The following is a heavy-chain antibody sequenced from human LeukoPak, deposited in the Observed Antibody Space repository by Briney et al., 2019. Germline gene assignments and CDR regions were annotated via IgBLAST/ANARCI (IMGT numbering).Heavy chain of an antibody. J-gene: IGHJ4*02. D-gene: IGHD4-17*01. Sequence: PGGSLRLSCAASGFTFSSYAMHWVRQAPGKGLEYVSAISSNGGSTYYANSVKGRFTISRDNAKNSLYLQMNSLRAEDTAVYYCARDFDYGALDYWGQGTLVTVSS. CDR1: GFTFSSYA. CDR3: ARDFDYGALDY. CDR2: ISSNGGST. V-gene: IGHV3-64*01.